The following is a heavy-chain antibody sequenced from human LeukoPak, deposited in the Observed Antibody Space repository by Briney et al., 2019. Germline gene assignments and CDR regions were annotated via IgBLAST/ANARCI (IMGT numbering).Heavy chain of an antibody. CDR2: VSPKSGRT. D-gene: IGHD2-15*01. CDR3: ARDRSGVPYKYYYYLDL. V-gene: IGHV1-2*04. J-gene: IGHJ6*03. CDR1: GYRFIGHI. Sequence: ASVKVSCQAGGYRFIGHIIHWIRQAPGQGLEWMGWVSPKSGRTNYAQRFQGWVTMSTSTSINTAYMELTSLRSDGTATNHRARDRSGVPYKYYYYLDLWGEGTTVTVSS.